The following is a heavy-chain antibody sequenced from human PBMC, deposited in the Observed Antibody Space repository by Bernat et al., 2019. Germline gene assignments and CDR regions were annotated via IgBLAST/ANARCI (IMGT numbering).Heavy chain of an antibody. D-gene: IGHD3-10*01. Sequence: QVQLVESGGGVVQPGRSLRLSCAASGFTFSSYGMHWVRQAPGKGLEWVAVIWYDGSNKYYADSVKGRFTISGDNSKNTLYLQMNSLRAEDTAVYYCARDQGYYGSGSYGMDVWGQGTTVTVSS. V-gene: IGHV3-33*01. CDR1: GFTFSSYG. CDR2: IWYDGSNK. J-gene: IGHJ6*02. CDR3: ARDQGYYGSGSYGMDV.